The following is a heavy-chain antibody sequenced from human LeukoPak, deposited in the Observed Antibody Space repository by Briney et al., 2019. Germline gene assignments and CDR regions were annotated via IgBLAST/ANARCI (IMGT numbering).Heavy chain of an antibody. Sequence: ASVKVSCKVSGYTLTELSMHWVRQAPGKGLEWMGGFDPEDGETIYAQKFQGRVTMTEDTSTDTAYMELSSLRSEDTAVYYCATRPPYYYDSSGYLGVTVQDYWGQGTLVTVSS. CDR2: FDPEDGET. D-gene: IGHD3-22*01. V-gene: IGHV1-24*01. CDR3: ATRPPYYYDSSGYLGVTVQDY. J-gene: IGHJ4*02. CDR1: GYTLTELS.